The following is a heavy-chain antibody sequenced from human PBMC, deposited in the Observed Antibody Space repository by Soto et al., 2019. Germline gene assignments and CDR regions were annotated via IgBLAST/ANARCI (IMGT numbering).Heavy chain of an antibody. Sequence: QLQLQESGPGLVKPSETLSLTCTVSGGSISSSSYYWGWIRQPPGKGLEWIGSIYYSGSTYYNPSLKSRVTLSVDRSKNHFYLKRSSETDADTAVYYCASPGYCSSTSCYDGDNWFDPWGQVTLVTVSS. V-gene: IGHV4-39*01. CDR2: IYYSGST. J-gene: IGHJ5*02. CDR3: ASPGYCSSTSCYDGDNWFDP. D-gene: IGHD2-2*03. CDR1: GGSISSSSYY.